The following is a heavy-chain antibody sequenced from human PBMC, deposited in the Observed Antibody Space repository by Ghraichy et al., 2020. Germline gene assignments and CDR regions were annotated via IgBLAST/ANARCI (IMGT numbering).Heavy chain of an antibody. Sequence: SETLSLTCTVSGGSISSSSYYWGWIRQPPGKGLEWIGSIYYSGSTYYNPSLKSRVTISVDTSKNQFSLKLSSVTAADTAVYYCARHGGIRGVYRARFDPWGQGTLVTVSS. CDR3: ARHGGIRGVYRARFDP. D-gene: IGHD3-10*01. CDR2: IYYSGST. J-gene: IGHJ5*02. CDR1: GGSISSSSYY. V-gene: IGHV4-39*01.